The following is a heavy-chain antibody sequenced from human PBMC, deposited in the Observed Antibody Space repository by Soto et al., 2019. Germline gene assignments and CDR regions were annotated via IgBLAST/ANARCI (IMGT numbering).Heavy chain of an antibody. CDR1: GGSISSGGYS. Sequence: QLQLQESGSGLVRPSQTLSLTCAVSGGSISSGGYSWNWIRQPPGKGLEWIGYIYHSGGTLYNPSLTRRVTISVDKSKNQFSLKLTSVTAADTAVYYCARDQLEGNWFDPWGQGTLVTVSS. V-gene: IGHV4-30-2*01. J-gene: IGHJ5*02. D-gene: IGHD1-1*01. CDR3: ARDQLEGNWFDP. CDR2: IYHSGGT.